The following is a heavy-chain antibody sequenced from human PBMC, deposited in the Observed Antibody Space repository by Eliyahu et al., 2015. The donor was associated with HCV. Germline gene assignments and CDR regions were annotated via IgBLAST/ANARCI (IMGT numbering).Heavy chain of an antibody. CDR3: ARDGQGWTGYFFDY. D-gene: IGHD3/OR15-3a*01. V-gene: IGHV3-48*03. CDR1: GFXIDTHE. CDR2: ISMSGDTK. J-gene: IGHJ4*02. Sequence: EVQLVESGGGLVQPGGSLRLSCVASGFXIDTHEMHWVRQAAGKGLEWVSYISMSGDTKYYSDSVRGRFTVSRDNAKNSLFLQMDSLRAEDTGVYYCARDGQGWTGYFFDYWGQGALVTVSS.